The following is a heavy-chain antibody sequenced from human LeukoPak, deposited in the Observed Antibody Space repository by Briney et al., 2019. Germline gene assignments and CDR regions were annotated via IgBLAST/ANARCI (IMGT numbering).Heavy chain of an antibody. CDR1: GDSLNSATFY. V-gene: IGHV4-61*01. D-gene: IGHD3/OR15-3a*01. Sequence: SETLSLTCTVSGDSLNSATFYWAWLRQSPGTGLELVGYTYNRGNTYYNPSLNSRVTISVDTSKNQFSLKLRSVTAADSAVYYCARDFWAATGAFEIWGQGASVTVSS. CDR3: ARDFWAATGAFEI. CDR2: TYNRGNT. J-gene: IGHJ3*02.